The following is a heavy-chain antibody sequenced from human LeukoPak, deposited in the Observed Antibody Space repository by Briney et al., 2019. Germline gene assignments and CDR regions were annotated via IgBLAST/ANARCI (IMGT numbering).Heavy chain of an antibody. CDR2: MNPNSGNT. V-gene: IGHV1-8*02. CDR1: GYTFTSYA. J-gene: IGHJ6*03. Sequence: ASVKVSCKASGYTFTSYAMNWVRQATGQGLEWMGWMNPNSGNTGYAQKFQGRVTMTRNTSISTAYMELSSLRSEDTAVYYCARRRGYSGYGGYYYMDVWGKGTTVTISS. D-gene: IGHD5-12*01. CDR3: ARRRGYSGYGGYYYMDV.